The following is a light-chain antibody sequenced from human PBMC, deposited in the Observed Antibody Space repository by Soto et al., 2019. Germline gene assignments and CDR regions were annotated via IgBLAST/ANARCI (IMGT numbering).Light chain of an antibody. J-gene: IGLJ1*01. CDR1: SSDIGSYNH. Sequence: QSALTQPASVSGSPAQSITISCSGTSSDIGSYNHVAWYQQFPGKSPKLMIYAVSDRPSGVSDRFSGSKSGITASLTISGLQTEDEADYYCTSYTDRQSYLFGTGTKLTVL. CDR3: TSYTDRQSYL. CDR2: AVS. V-gene: IGLV2-14*03.